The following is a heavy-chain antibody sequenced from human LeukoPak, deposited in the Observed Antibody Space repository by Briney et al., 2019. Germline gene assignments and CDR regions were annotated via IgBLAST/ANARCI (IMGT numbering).Heavy chain of an antibody. CDR1: GFIFNNYA. V-gene: IGHV3-23*01. J-gene: IGHJ4*02. D-gene: IGHD3-10*01. CDR2: ISGTGVTT. Sequence: TGGSLRLSCAASGFIFNNYAMSWVRQAPGKGLEWVSSISGTGVTTYYADSVKGRFAISRDNSKNTPYLQMTSLRAEDTAVYYCAKDQRFGDLDDYRGQGTLVTVSS. CDR3: AKDQRFGDLDDY.